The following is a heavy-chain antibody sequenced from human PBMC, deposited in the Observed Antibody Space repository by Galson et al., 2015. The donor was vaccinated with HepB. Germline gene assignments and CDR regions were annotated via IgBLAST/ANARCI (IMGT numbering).Heavy chain of an antibody. J-gene: IGHJ4*02. CDR3: VKDPKYYYDSSGYVYVPPPVQRN. Sequence: SLRLSCAASGFAFDTHAMSWVRQAPGRGLEWISGISGNGDSTFYADSVKGRFTIYRDNSKNTLYLQMDSRRAEDTAVYYCVKDPKYYYDSSGYVYVPPPVQRNWGQGTLVTVSS. V-gene: IGHV3-23*01. CDR2: ISGNGDST. D-gene: IGHD3-22*01. CDR1: GFAFDTHA.